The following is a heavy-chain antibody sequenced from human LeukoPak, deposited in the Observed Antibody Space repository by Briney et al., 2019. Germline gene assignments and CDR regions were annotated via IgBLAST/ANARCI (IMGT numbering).Heavy chain of an antibody. CDR3: AKDQVADSSSWYPEDY. CDR2: VGTSADT. D-gene: IGHD6-13*01. J-gene: IGHJ4*02. Sequence: GGSLRLSCLASGFTFSSYAMDWVRQAPGQGLQWVSAVGTSADTYYADSVRGRFTISRDNSKNTLYLQMNSLRAEDTAVYYCAKDQVADSSSWYPEDYWGQGTLVTVSS. V-gene: IGHV3-23*01. CDR1: GFTFSSYA.